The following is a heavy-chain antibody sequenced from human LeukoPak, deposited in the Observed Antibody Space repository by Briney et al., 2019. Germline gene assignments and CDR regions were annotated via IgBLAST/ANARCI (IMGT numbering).Heavy chain of an antibody. D-gene: IGHD2-8*01. CDR1: GFTVSSNY. Sequence: GSLRLSCAASGFTVSSNYMSWIRQPPGKGLEWIGEINHSGSTNYNPSLKSRVTISVDTSKNQFSLKWYSVTAADTGLYYCAKNGQRGFSFDPWGQGTLVIVAS. J-gene: IGHJ5*02. V-gene: IGHV4-34*08. CDR3: AKNGQRGFSFDP. CDR2: INHSGST.